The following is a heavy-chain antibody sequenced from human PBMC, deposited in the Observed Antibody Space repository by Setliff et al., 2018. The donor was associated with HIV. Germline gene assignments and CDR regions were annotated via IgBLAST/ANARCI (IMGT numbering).Heavy chain of an antibody. CDR2: ISAYNGNT. J-gene: IGHJ6*03. D-gene: IGHD3-3*01. V-gene: IGHV1-18*01. Sequence: ASVKVSCKASGYTFTSYGISWVRQAPGQGLEWMGWISAYNGNTNSAQKVQGRVTMTTDTSTSTAYMELRSLRSDDTAVYYCARDQGFWSGFTYNYYMDVWGKGTTVTISS. CDR3: ARDQGFWSGFTYNYYMDV. CDR1: GYTFTSYG.